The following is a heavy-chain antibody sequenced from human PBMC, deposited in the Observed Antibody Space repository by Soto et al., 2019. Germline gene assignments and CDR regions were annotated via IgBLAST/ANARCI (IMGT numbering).Heavy chain of an antibody. V-gene: IGHV4-59*01. CDR3: ASVTRTCISTSCYRYYYGMDV. J-gene: IGHJ6*02. Sequence: SETLSLTCTVSGGSISNYYWSWVRQPPGKGLEWIGYIYDSGSTNYNPSLKSRVTISVDKSKNQYSLKLSSVTAADTAVYYCASVTRTCISTSCYRYYYGMDVWGQGTTVTVSS. CDR1: GGSISNYY. CDR2: IYDSGST. D-gene: IGHD2-2*02.